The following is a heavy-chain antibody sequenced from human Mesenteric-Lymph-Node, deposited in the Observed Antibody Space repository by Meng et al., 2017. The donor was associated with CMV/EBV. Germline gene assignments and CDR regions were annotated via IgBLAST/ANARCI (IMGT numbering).Heavy chain of an antibody. Sequence: GESLKISCVASGFTFATNAMAWVRQAPGKELGGVSVISGGGSTYYAASVKGRFTISRDNSKNIIYLEMSSLRVDDTAVYYFAKEDMYGDYDSWGQGTLVTVSS. CDR3: AKEDMYGDYDS. CDR1: GFTFATNA. V-gene: IGHV3-23*01. D-gene: IGHD2-21*02. CDR2: ISGGGST. J-gene: IGHJ5*01.